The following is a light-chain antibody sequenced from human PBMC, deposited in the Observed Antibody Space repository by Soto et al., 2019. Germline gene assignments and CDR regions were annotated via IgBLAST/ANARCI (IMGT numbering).Light chain of an antibody. CDR1: QSVVYSSNNKNY. V-gene: IGKV4-1*01. CDR2: WAS. J-gene: IGKJ1*01. CDR3: QQYYSTLWT. Sequence: DIVMTQSPDSLALSLGERATINFKSIQSVVYSSNNKNYLAWYQQKPGQPPKLLIYWASTRESGVPDRFSGSGSGTDFTLTISSLQAEDVAVYYCQQYYSTLWTFGQGTKVDIK.